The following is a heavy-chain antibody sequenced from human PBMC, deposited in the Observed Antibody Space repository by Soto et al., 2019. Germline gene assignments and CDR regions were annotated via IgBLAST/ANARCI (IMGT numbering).Heavy chain of an antibody. Sequence: ASVKVSCKASGGTFSSYAISWVRQAPGQGLEWMGGIIPIFGTANYAQKFQGRVTITADESTSTAYMELSSLRSEDTAVYYCASSLVVRGVIISDYWGQGTLVTVSS. D-gene: IGHD3-10*01. CDR1: GGTFSSYA. J-gene: IGHJ4*02. V-gene: IGHV1-69*13. CDR2: IIPIFGTA. CDR3: ASSLVVRGVIISDY.